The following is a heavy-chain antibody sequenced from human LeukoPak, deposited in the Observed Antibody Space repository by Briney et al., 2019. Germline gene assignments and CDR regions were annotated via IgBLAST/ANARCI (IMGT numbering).Heavy chain of an antibody. CDR3: ARRLAAGGANWFDP. Sequence: GESLRISCRGSGDSFTTYWIAWVRQMPGKGLEWMGIIYPGDSDTRYSPSFQGQVTISADKSISTAYLQWSSLKASDTAMYYCARRLAAGGANWFDPWGQGTLVTVSS. V-gene: IGHV5-51*01. D-gene: IGHD6-25*01. J-gene: IGHJ5*02. CDR1: GDSFTTYW. CDR2: IYPGDSDT.